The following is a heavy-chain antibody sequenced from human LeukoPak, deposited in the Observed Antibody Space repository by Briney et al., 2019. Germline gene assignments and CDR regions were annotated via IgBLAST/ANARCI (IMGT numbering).Heavy chain of an antibody. D-gene: IGHD1-26*01. J-gene: IGHJ5*02. Sequence: GGSLRLSCAASGFTFSSYAMSWVRQAPGKGLEWVSAISGSGGSTYYADSVKGRFTISRDNSKNTLYLQMNSLRAADTAVYYCAQCGRFVGATISGIAASWGQGTLVTVSS. CDR1: GFTFSSYA. V-gene: IGHV3-23*01. CDR3: AQCGRFVGATISGIAAS. CDR2: ISGSGGST.